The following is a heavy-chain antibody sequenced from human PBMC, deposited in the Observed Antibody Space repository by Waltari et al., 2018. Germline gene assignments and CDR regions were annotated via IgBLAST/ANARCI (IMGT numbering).Heavy chain of an antibody. CDR2: GASDGSIT. V-gene: IGHV3-30*15. D-gene: IGHD2-15*01. CDR1: GFTFSNCA. CDR3: AREIGYSGALDY. J-gene: IGHJ4*02. Sequence: QVQLVESGGGVVQPGRSLRLSCAASGFTFSNCAMQWVRQAPGKGLDWGAGGASDGSITYYAESVKGRFTISRDNSKNTVYLQMSSLRAEDTGIYYCAREIGYSGALDYWGLGDLVTVSS.